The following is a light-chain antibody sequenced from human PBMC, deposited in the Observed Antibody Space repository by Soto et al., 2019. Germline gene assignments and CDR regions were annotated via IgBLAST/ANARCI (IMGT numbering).Light chain of an antibody. CDR3: QQFNSYPQNT. Sequence: AIQLTQSPSSLSASVGDRVTITCRASQGISSALAWYQQKPGKAPKLLIYDASSLEGGVPSRFSGSGSGTDFTLTISSLQPEDFATYYCQQFNSYPQNTFGQGTKLEIK. J-gene: IGKJ2*01. CDR1: QGISSA. V-gene: IGKV1-13*02. CDR2: DAS.